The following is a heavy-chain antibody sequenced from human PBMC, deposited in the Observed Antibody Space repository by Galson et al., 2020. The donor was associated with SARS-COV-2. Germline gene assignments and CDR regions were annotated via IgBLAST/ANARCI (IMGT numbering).Heavy chain of an antibody. Sequence: GESLKISCAASGFTFSSYGMHWVRQAPGKGLEWVAVIWYDGSNKYYADSVKGRFTISRDNSKNTLYLQMNSLRAEDTAVYYCARDGQWLVRAADYWGQGTLVTVSS. CDR2: IWYDGSNK. D-gene: IGHD6-19*01. J-gene: IGHJ4*02. V-gene: IGHV3-33*01. CDR1: GFTFSSYG. CDR3: ARDGQWLVRAADY.